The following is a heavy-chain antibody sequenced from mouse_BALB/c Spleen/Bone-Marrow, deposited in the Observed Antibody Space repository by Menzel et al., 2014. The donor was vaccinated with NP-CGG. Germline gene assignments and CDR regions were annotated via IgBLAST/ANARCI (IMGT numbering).Heavy chain of an antibody. CDR3: ARLGYYGGFAY. CDR2: INPDSSTI. CDR1: GFDFXGYW. D-gene: IGHD2-3*01. J-gene: IGHJ3*01. V-gene: IGHV4-1*02. Sequence: EVNVVESGGGLVQPGGSLKLSCAASGFDFXGYWMSWVRQAPGKGLEWIGEINPDSSTINYTPSLKDRFIISRDNAKNTLYLQMSKVRSEDTALYYCARLGYYGGFAYWGQGTLVTVSA.